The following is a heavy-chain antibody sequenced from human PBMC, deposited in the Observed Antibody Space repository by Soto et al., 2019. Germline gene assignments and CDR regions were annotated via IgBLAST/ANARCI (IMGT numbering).Heavy chain of an antibody. D-gene: IGHD5-12*01. CDR3: EKVVRSGEFDY. CDR1: GFTFSSYG. V-gene: IGHV3-30*18. CDR2: ISYDGSNK. J-gene: IGHJ4*02. Sequence: GGSLRLSCAASGFTFSSYGMHWVRQAPGKGLEWVAVISYDGSNKYYAGSVKGRFTISRDNSKNTLYLQMNSLRAEDTAVYYCEKVVRSGEFDYWGQGTLVTVSS.